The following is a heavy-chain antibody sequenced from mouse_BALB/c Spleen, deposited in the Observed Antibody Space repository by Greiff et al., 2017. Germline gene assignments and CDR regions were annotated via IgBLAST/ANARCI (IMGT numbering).Heavy chain of an antibody. D-gene: IGHD1-1*01. CDR3: AREGILRSFDY. CDR2: ISSGSSTI. V-gene: IGHV5-17*02. CDR1: GFTFSSFG. J-gene: IGHJ2*01. Sequence: EVQLVESGGGLVQPGGSRKLSCAASGFTFSSFGMHWVRQAPEKGLEWVAYISSGSSTIYYADTVKGRFTISRDNPKNTLFLQMTSLRSEDTAMYYCAREGILRSFDYWGQGTTLTVSS.